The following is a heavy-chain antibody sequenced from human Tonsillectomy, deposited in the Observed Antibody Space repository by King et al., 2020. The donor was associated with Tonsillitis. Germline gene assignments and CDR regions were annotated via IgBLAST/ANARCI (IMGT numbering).Heavy chain of an antibody. D-gene: IGHD6-6*01. CDR1: VFTLSSYS. J-gene: IGHJ6*02. CDR2: ISSSSSYI. V-gene: IGHV3-21*01. Sequence: VQLVESGGGLVKPGGSLRLSCVASVFTLSSYSMNWVRQAPGKGLEWVSSISSSSSYIYYADSVKGRLTISRDNAKNQLYLQMNSLRAEDTAVYYCARSEYSSSSYGMDVWGQGTTVTVSS. CDR3: ARSEYSSSSYGMDV.